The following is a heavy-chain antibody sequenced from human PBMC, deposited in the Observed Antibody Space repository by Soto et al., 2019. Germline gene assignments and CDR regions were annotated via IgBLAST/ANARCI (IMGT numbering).Heavy chain of an antibody. J-gene: IGHJ4*02. V-gene: IGHV3-21*01. D-gene: IGHD5-12*01. CDR3: SRGGRDGYNSY. CDR2: ISSSSSYI. CDR1: GFTFSSYS. Sequence: EVQLVESGGGLVKPGGSLRLSCAASGFTFSSYSMNWVRQAPGKGLEWVSSISSSSSYIYYADSVKGRFTISRDNAKNSLDLQMNRLRAEDTAVYYWSRGGRDGYNSYWGQGTLVTVSS.